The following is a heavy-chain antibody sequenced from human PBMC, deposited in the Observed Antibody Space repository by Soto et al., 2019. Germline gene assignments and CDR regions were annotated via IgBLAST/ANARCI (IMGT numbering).Heavy chain of an antibody. CDR1: GGTFSSYA. Sequence: ASVKVSCKASGGTFSSYAISWVRQAPGQGLEWMGGIIPIFGTANYAQKFQGRVTITADESTSTAYMELSSLRSEDTAVYYCARRGVGADHPPGYYYYGMDVWGQGTTVTVSS. D-gene: IGHD1-26*01. J-gene: IGHJ6*02. CDR3: ARRGVGADHPPGYYYYGMDV. V-gene: IGHV1-69*13. CDR2: IIPIFGTA.